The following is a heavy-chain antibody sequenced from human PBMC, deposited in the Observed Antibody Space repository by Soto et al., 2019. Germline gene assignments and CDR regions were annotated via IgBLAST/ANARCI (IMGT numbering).Heavy chain of an antibody. Sequence: TLSGTCTVPGGSVSSNRYYWGWIRQPPGKGLEWIGSIFYTGIPNYSPSLKGRVTISIDTSKNHFSLRLSSVTAADTAVYYCARPARQGTVAGDYWRQGTLV. CDR2: IFYTGIP. J-gene: IGHJ4*02. V-gene: IGHV4-39*02. CDR1: GGSVSSNRYY. D-gene: IGHD6-19*01. CDR3: ARPARQGTVAGDY.